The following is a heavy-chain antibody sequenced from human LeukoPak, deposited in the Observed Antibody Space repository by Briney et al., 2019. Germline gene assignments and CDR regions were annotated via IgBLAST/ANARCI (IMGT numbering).Heavy chain of an antibody. CDR3: ARRYFDTSGNWFDP. V-gene: IGHV4-39*01. CDR1: GDSISRSSDY. J-gene: IGHJ5*02. D-gene: IGHD3-22*01. Sequence: PSETLSLTCTVSGDSISRSSDYWGWIRQPPGKGPEWIGSVYYIGSTFYNPSLESRGTISVDTSKNQFSLRLTSVTAADTAVYYCARRYFDTSGNWFDPWGQGTLVTVSS. CDR2: VYYIGST.